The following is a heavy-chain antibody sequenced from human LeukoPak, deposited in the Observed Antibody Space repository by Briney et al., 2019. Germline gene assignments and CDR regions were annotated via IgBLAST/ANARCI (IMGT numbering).Heavy chain of an antibody. V-gene: IGHV4-30-4*07. CDR3: ARDLIRGLDY. Sequence: PSQTLSLTCAVSGGSISSGGYSWSWIRQPPGKGLEWIGYIYYSGSTNYNPSLKSRVTISVDTSKNQFSLKLSSVTAADTAVYYCARDLIRGLDYWGQGTLVTVSS. CDR1: GGSISSGGYS. D-gene: IGHD3-16*01. CDR2: IYYSGST. J-gene: IGHJ4*02.